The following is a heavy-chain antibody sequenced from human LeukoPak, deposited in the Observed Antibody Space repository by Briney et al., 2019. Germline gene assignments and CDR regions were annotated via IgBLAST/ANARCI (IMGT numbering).Heavy chain of an antibody. D-gene: IGHD2-15*01. J-gene: IGHJ2*01. V-gene: IGHV1-46*01. CDR2: INPSGGST. CDR1: GYTFTSYY. Sequence: ASVKVSCKASGYTFTSYYMHWVRQAPGQGLEWMGIINPSGGSTSYAQKFQGRVTMTRDMSTSTVYMELSSLRSEDTAVYYCARDRGGSGGSPTPHTPHWYFDLWGRGTLVTVSS. CDR3: ARDRGGSGGSPTPHTPHWYFDL.